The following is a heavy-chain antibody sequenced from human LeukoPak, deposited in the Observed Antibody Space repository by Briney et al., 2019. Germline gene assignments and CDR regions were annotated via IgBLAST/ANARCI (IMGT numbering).Heavy chain of an antibody. CDR3: ATSYITMIVVVRPFFGY. CDR1: GFAFSRYS. J-gene: IGHJ4*02. CDR2: ISSSSSTI. Sequence: GGSLRLSCAASGFAFSRYSMTWVRQAPGKGLEWVSYISSSSSTIYYADSVKGRFTISRDNAKNSLYLQMNSLRDEDTAVYYCATSYITMIVVVRPFFGYWGQGTLDTVSS. D-gene: IGHD3-22*01. V-gene: IGHV3-48*02.